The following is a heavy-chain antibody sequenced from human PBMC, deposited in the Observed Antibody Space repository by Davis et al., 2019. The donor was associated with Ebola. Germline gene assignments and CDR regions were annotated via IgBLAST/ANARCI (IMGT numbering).Heavy chain of an antibody. J-gene: IGHJ5*02. CDR2: IIPILGIA. CDR3: ARQTFLPAAILFDP. V-gene: IGHV1-69*04. D-gene: IGHD2-2*01. CDR1: GGTFSSYA. Sequence: SVKVSCKASGGTFSSYAISWVRQAPGQGLEWMGRIIPILGIANYAQKFQGRVTITADKSTSTAYMELSSLRSEDTAVYYCARQTFLPAAILFDPWGQGTLVTVSS.